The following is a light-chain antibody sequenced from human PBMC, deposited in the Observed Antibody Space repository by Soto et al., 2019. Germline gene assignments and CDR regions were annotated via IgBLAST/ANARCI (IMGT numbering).Light chain of an antibody. CDR2: DAS. V-gene: IGKV1-5*01. J-gene: IGKJ2*01. Sequence: DIQMTQSPSTLSASVGDRVTITCRASQTITSWLAWYQQKPGKAPKLLIYDASSLESGVPSRFSGSGSGTEFTLTIRSLQPDDFGTYYCQQSYSTQYTFGQGTKLEIK. CDR1: QTITSW. CDR3: QQSYSTQYT.